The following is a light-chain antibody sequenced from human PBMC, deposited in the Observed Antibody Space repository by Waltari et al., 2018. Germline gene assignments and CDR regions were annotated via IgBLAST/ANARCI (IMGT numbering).Light chain of an antibody. CDR3: SSYTSSSTQVL. J-gene: IGLJ2*01. V-gene: IGLV2-14*03. CDR2: DVR. CDR1: NSDVGGYDY. Sequence: QSALTQPASVSASPGQSITVSCTGTNSDVGGYDYVSWYQQHPGKAPKLMIYDVRHRPSGVSSRFSGSKSGNTASLTSSGLQAEEEADYYCSSYTSSSTQVLFGGGTKLTVL.